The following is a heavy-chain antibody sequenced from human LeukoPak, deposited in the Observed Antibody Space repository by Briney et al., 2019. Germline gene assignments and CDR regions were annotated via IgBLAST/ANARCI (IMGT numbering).Heavy chain of an antibody. D-gene: IGHD2-15*01. J-gene: IGHJ5*02. CDR1: GYTLTAYY. Sequence: ASVKVSCKASGYTLTAYYIYWVRQAPGQGLEWMGRINPNSGGTDYAQNFQGWVTMTRDTSISTAYMELSRLRSDDTAVYYCARGYCSGGTCYLVENWLDPWGQGTLVTVSS. V-gene: IGHV1-2*04. CDR2: INPNSGGT. CDR3: ARGYCSGGTCYLVENWLDP.